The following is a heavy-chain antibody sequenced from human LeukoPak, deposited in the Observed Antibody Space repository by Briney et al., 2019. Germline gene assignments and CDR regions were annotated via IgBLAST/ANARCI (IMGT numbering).Heavy chain of an antibody. V-gene: IGHV3-48*01. CDR2: ISGGGSTI. J-gene: IGHJ4*02. D-gene: IGHD2-8*02. CDR1: GFTFSSYS. Sequence: GGSLRLSCAASGFTFSSYSMNWVRQAPEKGLEWVSYISGGGSTIYYADSVKGRFTISRDNVKNSLYLQMNSLRADDTAVYYCARPGGVLRLYYFDYWGQGTLVTVSS. CDR3: ARPGGVLRLYYFDY.